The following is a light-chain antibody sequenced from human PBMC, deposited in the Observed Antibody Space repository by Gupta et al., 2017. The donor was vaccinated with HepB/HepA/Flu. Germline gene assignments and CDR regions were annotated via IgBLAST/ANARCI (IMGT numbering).Light chain of an antibody. V-gene: IGLV1-51*02. J-gene: IGLJ2*01. CDR2: ENI. CDR1: SSNIGQNF. Sequence: QSVLTQPSSVSAAPGQKVPISCSGSSSNIGQNFISWYQQLPGTAPKLLIYENIKRPSGIPDRFSGSKSGTSATLGITGLRTGDEADYYCGTWDNSLSAGVFGGGTKLTVL. CDR3: GTWDNSLSAGV.